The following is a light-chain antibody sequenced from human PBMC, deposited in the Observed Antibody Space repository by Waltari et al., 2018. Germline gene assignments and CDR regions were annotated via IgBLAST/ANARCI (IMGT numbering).Light chain of an antibody. J-gene: IGLJ2*01. CDR3: CSYAGSSTEV. CDR1: SSDVGSYNL. CDR2: EVS. Sequence: QSALTQPASVSGSPGQSITISCTGTSSDVGSYNLVSWYQHHPGKVPKLMIYEVSKRPSGVSMRFSGSKSGNTASLTISGLQAEDEADYYCCSYAGSSTEVFGGGTKLTVL. V-gene: IGLV2-23*02.